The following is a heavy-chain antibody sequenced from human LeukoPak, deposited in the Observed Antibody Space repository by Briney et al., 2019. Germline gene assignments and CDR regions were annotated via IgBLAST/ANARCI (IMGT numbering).Heavy chain of an antibody. CDR2: ITGGGDSA. D-gene: IGHD3-22*01. Sequence: PGGSLRLTCGASGFTFSSHAMSWVRQTPERGLEWVSAITGGGDSAYYPDSVKGRFPISRDNSKNTLYLQMNNLGAEDTALYYCVSGDTGSGYYYWGQGTLVTVSS. V-gene: IGHV3-23*01. J-gene: IGHJ4*02. CDR1: GFTFSSHA. CDR3: VSGDTGSGYYY.